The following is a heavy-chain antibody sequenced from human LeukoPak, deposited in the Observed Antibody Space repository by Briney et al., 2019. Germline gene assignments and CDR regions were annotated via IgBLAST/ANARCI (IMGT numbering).Heavy chain of an antibody. Sequence: SETLSLTCTVSGGSISSYSCSWIRQPPGKGLEWIGYIYYSGGTSYNPSLKSRVTISVDTSKNQFSLKLSSVTAADTAVYYCARGSRGYSYGWGQGTLVTVSS. J-gene: IGHJ4*02. D-gene: IGHD5-18*01. V-gene: IGHV4-59*01. CDR2: IYYSGGT. CDR3: ARGSRGYSYG. CDR1: GGSISSYS.